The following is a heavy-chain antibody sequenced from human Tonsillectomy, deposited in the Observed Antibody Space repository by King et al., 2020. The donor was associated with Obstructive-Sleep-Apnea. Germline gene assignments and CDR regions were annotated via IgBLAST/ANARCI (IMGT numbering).Heavy chain of an antibody. V-gene: IGHV1-3*01. CDR1: GYTFTSHA. J-gene: IGHJ4*02. CDR2: INGGNGNT. Sequence: QLVQSGVEVKKPGASVKVSCKASGYTFTSHAMHWVRQAPGQRLEWMGWINGGNGNTKYSQKFQGRVTFTRDTSASTAYMELTSLRSEDTALYYCAREEGQKFYFDHWGQGTLVTVSS. CDR3: AREEGQKFYFDH.